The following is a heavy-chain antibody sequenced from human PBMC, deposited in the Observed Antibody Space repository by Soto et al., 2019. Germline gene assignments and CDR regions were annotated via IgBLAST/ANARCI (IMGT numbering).Heavy chain of an antibody. CDR3: ARGLVGYCSGGSCWPRYYFDY. J-gene: IGHJ4*02. CDR2: INPNSGGT. CDR1: GYTFTGYY. Sequence: ASVKVSCKXSGYTFTGYYIHWVRQAPGQGLEWMGWINPNSGGTNYAQKFQGRVTMTRDTSISTAYMELSRLRSDDTAVYYCARGLVGYCSGGSCWPRYYFDYWGQGTLVTVSS. D-gene: IGHD2-15*01. V-gene: IGHV1-2*02.